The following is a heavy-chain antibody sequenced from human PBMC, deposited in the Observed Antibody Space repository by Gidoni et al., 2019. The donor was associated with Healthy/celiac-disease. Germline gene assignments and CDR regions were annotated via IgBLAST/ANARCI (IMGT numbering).Heavy chain of an antibody. CDR3: ARGELTGTTRHYYYYGMDV. CDR1: GGSSSGYS. Sequence: QVQLQQWGAGLLKPAETLYPTCAVYGGSSSGYSWRWIRQPPGKGLEWGGEINHSGSTTYNPSLKSRLTISVDTSKNQFSLKLSSVTAADTAVYYCARGELTGTTRHYYYYGMDVWGQGTTVTVSS. D-gene: IGHD1-20*01. J-gene: IGHJ6*02. CDR2: INHSGST. V-gene: IGHV4-34*01.